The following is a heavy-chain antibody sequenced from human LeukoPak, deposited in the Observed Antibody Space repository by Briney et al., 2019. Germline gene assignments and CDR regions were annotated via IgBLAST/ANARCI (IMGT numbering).Heavy chain of an antibody. CDR1: GDSISSGDYY. V-gene: IGHV4-61*02. J-gene: IGHJ4*02. CDR3: ARGEMITMSHLDY. CDR2: ISSSGST. D-gene: IGHD3-10*02. Sequence: PSETLSLTCTVSGDSISSGDYYWSWIQQPAGKGLEWIGRISSSGSTNYNPSLKSRVTISVDTSKNQFSLKLSSVTAADTAVYYCARGEMITMSHLDYWGQGALVTVSS.